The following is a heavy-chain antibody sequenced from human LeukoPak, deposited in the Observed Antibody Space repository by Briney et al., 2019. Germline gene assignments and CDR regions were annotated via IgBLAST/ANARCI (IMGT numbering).Heavy chain of an antibody. CDR3: ARDAYDSSGYSPFDY. CDR2: IKEDGSEK. V-gene: IGHV3-7*01. J-gene: IGHJ4*02. Sequence: GGSLRLSCAASGFSFSNYAMNWVRQAPGKGLEWVANIKEDGSEKYFVDSVKGRFTISRDNAKNSLYLQMNSLRAEDTAVYYCARDAYDSSGYSPFDYWGQGTLVTVSS. D-gene: IGHD3-22*01. CDR1: GFSFSNYA.